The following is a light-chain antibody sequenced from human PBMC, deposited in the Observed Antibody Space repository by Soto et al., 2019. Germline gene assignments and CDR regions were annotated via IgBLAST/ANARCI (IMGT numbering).Light chain of an antibody. CDR1: SSNIGAGYD. Sequence: QSVLTQPPSVSGAPGQRVTISCTGSSSNIGAGYDVHWYQQLPGTAPKLLIYGNSNRPSGVPDRFSGSKSGTSASLAITGLPAEDAAEQSCHIYDRSLGAFCGFGAGTKVT. J-gene: IGLJ1*01. CDR2: GNS. V-gene: IGLV1-40*01. CDR3: HIYDRSLGAFCG.